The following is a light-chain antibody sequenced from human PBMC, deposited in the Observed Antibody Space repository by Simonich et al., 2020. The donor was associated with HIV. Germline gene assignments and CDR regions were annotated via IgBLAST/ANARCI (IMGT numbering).Light chain of an antibody. CDR3: SSYTGSNTVI. CDR1: SSDVGSYNL. CDR2: EGS. J-gene: IGLJ2*01. V-gene: IGLV2-14*02. Sequence: QSALTQPASVSGSPGQSITISCTGTSSDVGSYNLVSWYQPHPGKAPKLMIYEGSKRPSGVSNRFSGSKSGNTASLTISRLRAEDEADYYCSSYTGSNTVIFGGGTKLTVL.